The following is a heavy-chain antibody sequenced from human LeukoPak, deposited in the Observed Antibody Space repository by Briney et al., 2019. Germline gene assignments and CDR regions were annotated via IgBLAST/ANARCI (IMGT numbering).Heavy chain of an antibody. CDR2: IKQDGSEK. CDR3: AKEVKLLPFDC. Sequence: GGSLRLSCAASGFTVSGNYMSWVRQAPGKGLEWVANIKQDGSEKYYVDSVKGRFTISRDNAKNSLYLQMNSLRAEDTAVYYCAKEVKLLPFDCWGQGTLVTVSS. J-gene: IGHJ4*02. D-gene: IGHD4-23*01. V-gene: IGHV3-7*01. CDR1: GFTVSGNY.